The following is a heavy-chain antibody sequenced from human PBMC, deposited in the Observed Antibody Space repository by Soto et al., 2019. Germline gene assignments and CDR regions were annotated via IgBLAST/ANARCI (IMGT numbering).Heavy chain of an antibody. CDR3: AKLAGPYGNRHFDY. J-gene: IGHJ4*02. CDR2: IDSSGVGT. V-gene: IGHV3-23*01. CDR1: GFTFRSSA. Sequence: EVQLLESGGGLVQPGGSVRLSCAASGFTFRSSAMSWVRQAPGKGLEWVSTIDSSGVGTYYADSVKGRFTLSRDNSRNTFYLQVNSLRAEDTALYYCAKLAGPYGNRHFDYWGQGTLVTVSS. D-gene: IGHD3-10*01.